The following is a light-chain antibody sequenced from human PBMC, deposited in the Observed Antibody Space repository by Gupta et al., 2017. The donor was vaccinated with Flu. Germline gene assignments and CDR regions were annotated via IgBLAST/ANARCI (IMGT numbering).Light chain of an antibody. V-gene: IGLV2-14*03. CDR2: DVT. CDR3: SSYTSTNTFYV. CDR1: SSDVGRSNS. Sequence: QSALTQPASVSGSPGQSTTISCPGPSSDVGRSNSVSWYQQHPGKAPKLIIYDVTNRPSGVSSRFSGSKSGNTASLTISGLEAEDESDYFCSSYTSTNTFYVFGTGTKVTVL. J-gene: IGLJ1*01.